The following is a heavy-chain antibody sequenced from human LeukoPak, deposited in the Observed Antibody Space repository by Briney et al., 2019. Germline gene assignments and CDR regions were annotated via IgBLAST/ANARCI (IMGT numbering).Heavy chain of an antibody. V-gene: IGHV3-7*01. CDR3: VRDDWGPGDN. CDR2: IKEDGSVK. J-gene: IGHJ4*02. CDR1: GFTFSRHW. Sequence: GGSLRLSCAASGFTFSRHWMSWVRQAVGKGLEWVANIKEDGSVKYYVDSVKGRFTISRDNANNLLYLQMNSLRGEDTAVYYCVRDDWGPGDNWGQGTLVTVSS. D-gene: IGHD2-21*01.